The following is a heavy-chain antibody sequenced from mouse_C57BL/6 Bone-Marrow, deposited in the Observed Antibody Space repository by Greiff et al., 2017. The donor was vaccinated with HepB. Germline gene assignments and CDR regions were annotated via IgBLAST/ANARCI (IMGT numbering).Heavy chain of an antibody. CDR3: ILLRCYFDY. Sequence: VQLQESDAELVKPGASVKMSCKVSGYTFTDYTIHWMKQRPEQGLEWIGNIYPRDGSTKYNEKFKGKATLTAAKSSSTAYMQLNSLTSEDSAVYFCILLRCYFDYWGQGTTLTVSS. J-gene: IGHJ2*01. V-gene: IGHV1-78*01. CDR2: IYPRDGST. CDR1: GYTFTDYT. D-gene: IGHD1-1*01.